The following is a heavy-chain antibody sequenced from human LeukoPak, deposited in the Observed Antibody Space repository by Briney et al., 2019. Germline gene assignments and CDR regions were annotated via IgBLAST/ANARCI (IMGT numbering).Heavy chain of an antibody. D-gene: IGHD3-16*02. J-gene: IGHJ4*02. CDR1: GYTFTSYA. V-gene: IGHV1-3*01. CDR3: ARAGDYVWGSYRYTNGFFDY. CDR2: INAGNGNT. Sequence: ASVKVSCKASGYTFTSYAMHWVRQAPGQRLEWMGWINAGNGNTKYSQKFQGRVTITRDTSASTAYMELSSLRSEDTAVYYCARAGDYVWGSYRYTNGFFDYCGQGTLVTVSS.